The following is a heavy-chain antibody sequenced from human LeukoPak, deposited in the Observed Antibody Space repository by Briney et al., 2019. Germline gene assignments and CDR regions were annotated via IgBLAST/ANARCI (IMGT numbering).Heavy chain of an antibody. J-gene: IGHJ5*02. D-gene: IGHD3-3*01. V-gene: IGHV4-39*01. CDR1: DGSISSSSYY. CDR3: ARHIASIFGVLKP. Sequence: SETLSLTCTVSDGSISSSSYYWGWIRQPPGKGLEWIGSISYSGGTYYNSSLKSRVTISVDTSKNQFSLKLSSVTAADTAVYYCARHIASIFGVLKPWGQGTLVTVSS. CDR2: ISYSGGT.